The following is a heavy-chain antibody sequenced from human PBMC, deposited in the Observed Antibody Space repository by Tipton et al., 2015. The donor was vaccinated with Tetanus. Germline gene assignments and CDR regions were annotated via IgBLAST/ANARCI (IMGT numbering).Heavy chain of an antibody. J-gene: IGHJ6*04. CDR2: IAHDGNYK. V-gene: IGHV3-30-3*01. Sequence: SLRLSCAASGITFSSFAMHWVRQAPGKGLEWVSFIAHDGNYKYEVESVKGRFTISRDNSKNTLSLQLNSLRADDTAIYYCAKEALGVLNLWGNGTTVIVSS. CDR1: GITFSSFA. D-gene: IGHD1-14*01. CDR3: AKEALGVLNL.